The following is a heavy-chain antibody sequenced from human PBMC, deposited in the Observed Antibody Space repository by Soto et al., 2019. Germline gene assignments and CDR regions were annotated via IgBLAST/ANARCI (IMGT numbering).Heavy chain of an antibody. CDR2: ISASGGST. CDR3: AKGGSGPPYDYYNCAMDV. D-gene: IGHD2-15*01. Sequence: VGSLRLSCAASGFTFSNYVMTWVRQAPGKGLEWVSTISASGGSTNYADSVKGRFTISRDNSKNTLYLQMNSLRAEDAAVYYCAKGGSGPPYDYYNCAMDVWGQGTTVTVSS. J-gene: IGHJ6*02. V-gene: IGHV3-23*01. CDR1: GFTFSNYV.